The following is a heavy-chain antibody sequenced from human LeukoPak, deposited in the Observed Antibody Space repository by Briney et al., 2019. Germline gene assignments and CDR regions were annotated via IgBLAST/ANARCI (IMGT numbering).Heavy chain of an antibody. V-gene: IGHV3-74*01. CDR1: GFTFSNYW. J-gene: IGHJ4*02. D-gene: IGHD3-10*01. CDR3: ARVMYYYASGSLVVYYFDS. CDR2: ISSDGSTA. Sequence: GGSLGLSCAASGFTFSNYWMHWVRQAPGKGLVWVSRISSDGSTATYADSVKGRFTISRDNAKNTLYLQMNSLRAEDTAIYYCARVMYYYASGSLVVYYFDSWGQGTLVTVSS.